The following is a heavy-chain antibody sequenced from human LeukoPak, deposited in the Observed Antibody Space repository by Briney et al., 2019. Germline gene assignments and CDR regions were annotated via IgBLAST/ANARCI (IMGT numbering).Heavy chain of an antibody. CDR1: GFTFVDYG. J-gene: IGHJ4*02. CDR2: INYNGAIT. D-gene: IGHD6-6*01. CDR3: ARENIAARPGELDY. Sequence: PGGSLRLSCATSGFTFVDYGLSWVRRAPGKGLEWLCAINYNGAITDYADSVKGRFTISRDNAKNSLYLRMDSLRAEDTAVYYCARENIAARPGELDYWGQGTLVTVSS. V-gene: IGHV3-20*04.